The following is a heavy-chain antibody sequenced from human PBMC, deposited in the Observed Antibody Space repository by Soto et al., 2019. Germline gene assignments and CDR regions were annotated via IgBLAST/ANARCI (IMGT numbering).Heavy chain of an antibody. CDR1: GDSVSSNSAA. CDR2: TYYRSKWYN. J-gene: IGHJ4*02. V-gene: IGHV6-1*01. Sequence: PSQTLSLTCAISGDSVSSNSAAWNWISQSPSRGLEWLGRTYYRSKWYNDYAVSVKSRITINPDTSKNQFSLQLNSVTPEDTAVYYCARDAVYYDFWSGYCAFDYWGQGTLVTVSS. D-gene: IGHD3-3*01. CDR3: ARDAVYYDFWSGYCAFDY.